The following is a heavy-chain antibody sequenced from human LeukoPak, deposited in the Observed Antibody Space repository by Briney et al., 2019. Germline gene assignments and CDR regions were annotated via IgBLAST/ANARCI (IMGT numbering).Heavy chain of an antibody. CDR3: ARGGWLILNWFDP. J-gene: IGHJ5*02. D-gene: IGHD6-19*01. CDR2: INHSGST. V-gene: IGHV4-34*01. CDR1: GGSFSGYY. Sequence: SETLSLTCAVYGGSFSGYYWSWIRQPPGKGLEWIGEINHSGSTNYNPSLKSRVTISVDTSKNQFSLKLSSVTAADTAVYYCARGGWLILNWFDPWGQGTLVTVSS.